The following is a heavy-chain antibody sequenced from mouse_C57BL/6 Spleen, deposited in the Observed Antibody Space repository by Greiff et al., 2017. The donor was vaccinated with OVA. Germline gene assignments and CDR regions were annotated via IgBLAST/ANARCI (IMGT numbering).Heavy chain of an antibody. CDR3: ARDSYYGSNRGYIDV. CDR1: GFTFSDYG. V-gene: IGHV5-17*01. D-gene: IGHD1-1*01. J-gene: IGHJ1*03. Sequence: EVKLVESGGGLVKPGGSLKLSCAASGFTFSDYGMHWVRQAPEKGLAWVAYISSGSSTIYYADTVKGRFTISRDNAKNTLFLQRTSLSSEYTSMYYCARDSYYGSNRGYIDVWGTGTTGTVSS. CDR2: ISSGSSTI.